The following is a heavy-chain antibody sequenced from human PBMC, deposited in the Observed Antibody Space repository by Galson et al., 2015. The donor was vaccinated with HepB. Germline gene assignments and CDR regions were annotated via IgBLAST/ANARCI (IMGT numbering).Heavy chain of an antibody. CDR1: GGSINTHY. J-gene: IGHJ6*04. V-gene: IGHV4-59*08. Sequence: ETLSLTCTVSGGSINTHYWSWIRQPPGKGLEWIGFIHYSGSTNYTHYLKGRVTMSVDTSKNQFSLKVNSVTAADAAVYFCARRGRELTMDLWGKGTMVTVAS. CDR2: IHYSGST. CDR3: ARRGRELTMDL. D-gene: IGHD3-10*01.